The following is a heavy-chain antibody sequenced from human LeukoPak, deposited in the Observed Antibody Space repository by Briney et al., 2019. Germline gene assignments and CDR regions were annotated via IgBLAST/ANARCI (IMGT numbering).Heavy chain of an antibody. Sequence: SSETLSLTCAVYGGSFSGYYWSWIRQPPGKGLEWRGEINHSGSTNYNPSLKSRVTISVDTSKNQFSLKLSSVTAADTAVYYCARTDYVWGSSLDYWGQGTLVTVSS. V-gene: IGHV4-34*01. CDR3: ARTDYVWGSSLDY. J-gene: IGHJ4*02. CDR2: INHSGST. CDR1: GGSFSGYY. D-gene: IGHD3-16*01.